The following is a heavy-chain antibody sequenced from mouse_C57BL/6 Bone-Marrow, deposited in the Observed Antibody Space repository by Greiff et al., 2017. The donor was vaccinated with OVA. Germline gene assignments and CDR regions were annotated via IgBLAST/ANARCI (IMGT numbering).Heavy chain of an antibody. J-gene: IGHJ2*01. Sequence: QVQLKESGAELARPGASVKLSCKASGYTFTSYGISWVKQRTGQGLEWIGEIYPRSGNTYYNEKFKGKATLTADKSSSTAYMELRSLTSEDSAVYFCARRRDGSNYFDYWGQGTTLTVSS. CDR1: GYTFTSYG. D-gene: IGHD1-1*01. CDR3: ARRRDGSNYFDY. V-gene: IGHV1-81*01. CDR2: IYPRSGNT.